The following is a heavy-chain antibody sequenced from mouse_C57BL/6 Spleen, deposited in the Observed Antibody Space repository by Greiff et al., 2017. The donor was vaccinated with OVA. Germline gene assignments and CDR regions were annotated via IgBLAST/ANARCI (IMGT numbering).Heavy chain of an antibody. CDR2: ILPGSGST. V-gene: IGHV1-9*01. Sequence: QVQLKQSGAELMKPGASVKLSCKATGYTFTGYWIEWVKQRPGHGLEWIGEILPGSGSTNYNEKFKGKATFTADTSSNTAYMQLSILTTENSAIYYCARRSDGYFDWYFDVWGTGTTVTVSS. D-gene: IGHD2-3*01. J-gene: IGHJ1*03. CDR3: ARRSDGYFDWYFDV. CDR1: GYTFTGYW.